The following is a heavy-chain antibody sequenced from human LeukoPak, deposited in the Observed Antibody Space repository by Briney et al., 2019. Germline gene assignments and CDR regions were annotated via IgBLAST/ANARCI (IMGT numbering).Heavy chain of an antibody. Sequence: SETLSLTRTVSGGSISSYYWSWIRQPPGKGLEWIGYIYYSGSTNYNPSLKSRVTISVDTSKNQFSLKLSSVTAADTAVYYCARGRGWFDPWGQGTLVTVSS. D-gene: IGHD3-10*01. CDR3: ARGRGWFDP. CDR2: IYYSGST. J-gene: IGHJ5*02. V-gene: IGHV4-59*01. CDR1: GGSISSYY.